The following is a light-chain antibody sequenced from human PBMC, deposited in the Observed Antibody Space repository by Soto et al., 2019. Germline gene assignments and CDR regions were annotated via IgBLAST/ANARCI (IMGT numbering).Light chain of an antibody. J-gene: IGKJ1*01. CDR2: GAS. V-gene: IGKV3-15*01. Sequence: EIVMTQSPATLSVSPGERATISCRASQSVSSNLAWYQQKPGQAPRLLIYGASTRATGIPARFSGSGSGTEFTLTISSLQSEDFAVSYCQQYNNCPGWTFGQGTKVEIK. CDR1: QSVSSN. CDR3: QQYNNCPGWT.